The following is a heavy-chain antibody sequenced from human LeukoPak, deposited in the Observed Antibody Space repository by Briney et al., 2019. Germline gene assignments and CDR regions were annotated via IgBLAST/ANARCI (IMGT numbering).Heavy chain of an antibody. Sequence: GGSLRLSCAASGFTFNNYGMSWVRQAPGKGPEWVSYIASGSNSIYYAGSVKSRFTISRDNAENSLYLQMNSLRAEDTAVYYCARDVGYGYFYYYGMDVWGQGTTVTVSS. CDR3: ARDVGYGYFYYYGMDV. J-gene: IGHJ6*02. CDR1: GFTFNNYG. CDR2: IASGSNSI. V-gene: IGHV3-48*01. D-gene: IGHD6-13*01.